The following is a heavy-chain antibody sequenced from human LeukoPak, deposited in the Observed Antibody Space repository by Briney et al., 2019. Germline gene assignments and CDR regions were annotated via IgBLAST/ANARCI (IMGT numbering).Heavy chain of an antibody. CDR3: ARGGTTWAKIDF. V-gene: IGHV3-48*04. Sequence: GGSLRLSCAASGVTFRSYSMNWVRQAPGKGLEWGSYISSTSSTIYYADSVKGRFTISRDNAKNSLYLQMNSLRAEDTAVYYCARGGTTWAKIDFWGQGTLVTVSS. J-gene: IGHJ4*02. D-gene: IGHD1-7*01. CDR1: GVTFRSYS. CDR2: ISSTSSTI.